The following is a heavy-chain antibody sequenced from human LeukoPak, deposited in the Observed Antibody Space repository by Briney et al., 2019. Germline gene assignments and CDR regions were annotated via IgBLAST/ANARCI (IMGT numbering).Heavy chain of an antibody. Sequence: SGGSLRLSCAASGFTFTSYTMTWVRQAPGKGLEWVSAISASGDSTYYADSVKGRFTISRDNSKNTLYLQMNSLRAEDTAVYYCARDMSRWFGGDYFDYWGQGTLVTVSS. V-gene: IGHV3-23*01. J-gene: IGHJ4*02. CDR1: GFTFTSYT. CDR2: ISASGDST. CDR3: ARDMSRWFGGDYFDY. D-gene: IGHD3-10*01.